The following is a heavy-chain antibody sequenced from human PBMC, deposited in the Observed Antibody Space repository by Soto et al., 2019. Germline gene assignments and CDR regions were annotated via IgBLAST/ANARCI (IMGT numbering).Heavy chain of an antibody. CDR3: TRGGVVVAATSLLI. V-gene: IGHV3-30-3*01. D-gene: IGHD2-15*01. CDR1: GFNFSSYG. Sequence: GGSMRVSCAAAGFNFSSYGRHWVRQAPGKGLEWVAVISYDGSNKYYADSVKGRFTISRDDSKSIAYLQMNSLKTEDTAVYYCTRGGVVVAATSLLIWGQGTTVTVSS. CDR2: ISYDGSNK. J-gene: IGHJ6*02.